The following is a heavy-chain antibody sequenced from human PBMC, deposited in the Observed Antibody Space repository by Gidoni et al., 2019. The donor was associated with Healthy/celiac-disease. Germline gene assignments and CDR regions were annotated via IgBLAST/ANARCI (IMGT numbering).Heavy chain of an antibody. J-gene: IGHJ5*02. CDR3: ARDGVGAWFDP. CDR2: IYYSGST. V-gene: IGHV4-59*01. Sequence: QVQLQESGPGLVKPSETLSLTCTVSGGSISSYYWSWIRQPPGKGLEWIGYIYYSGSTNYNPSLKSRVTISVDTSKNQFSLKLSSVTAADTAVYYCARDGVGAWFDPWGQGTLVTVSS. CDR1: GGSISSYY. D-gene: IGHD2-15*01.